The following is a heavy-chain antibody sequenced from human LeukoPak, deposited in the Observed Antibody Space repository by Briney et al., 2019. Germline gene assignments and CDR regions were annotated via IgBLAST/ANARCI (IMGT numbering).Heavy chain of an antibody. V-gene: IGHV4-59*12. Sequence: SETLSLTCTVSGGSISSYYWSWIRQPPGKGLEWIGYIYYSGSTNYNPSLKSRVTISVDTSKNQFSLKLSSVTAADTAVYYCARTNTVTTYYYYYMDVWGKGTTVTVSS. D-gene: IGHD4-11*01. J-gene: IGHJ6*03. CDR2: IYYSGST. CDR1: GGSISSYY. CDR3: ARTNTVTTYYYYYMDV.